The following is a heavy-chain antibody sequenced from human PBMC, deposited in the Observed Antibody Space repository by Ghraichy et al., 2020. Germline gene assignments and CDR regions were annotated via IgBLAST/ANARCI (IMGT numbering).Heavy chain of an antibody. Sequence: SETLSLTCTVSGGSISSSSYYWGWIRQPPGKGLEWIGSIYYSGSTYYNPSLKSRVTISVDTSKNQFSLKLSSVTAADTAVYYCARRVGTVTKTPFDYWGQGTLVTVSS. J-gene: IGHJ4*02. CDR1: GGSISSSSYY. D-gene: IGHD4-17*01. CDR3: ARRVGTVTKTPFDY. CDR2: IYYSGST. V-gene: IGHV4-39*07.